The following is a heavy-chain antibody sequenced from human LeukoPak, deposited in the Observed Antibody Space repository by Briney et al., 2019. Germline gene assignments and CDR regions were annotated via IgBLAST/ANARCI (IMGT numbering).Heavy chain of an antibody. D-gene: IGHD4-17*01. CDR1: GFTFSSYG. Sequence: GGSLRLSCAASGFTFSSYGMHWVRQAPGKGLEWVAVISYDGSNKYYADSVKGRFTISRDNSKNTLYLQMNGLRAEDTAVYYCAKDGTVTTLIGAFDIWGQGTMVTVSS. J-gene: IGHJ3*02. V-gene: IGHV3-30*18. CDR2: ISYDGSNK. CDR3: AKDGTVTTLIGAFDI.